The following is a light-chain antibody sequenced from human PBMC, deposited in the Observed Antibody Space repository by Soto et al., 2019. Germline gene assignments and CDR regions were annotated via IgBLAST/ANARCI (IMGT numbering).Light chain of an antibody. Sequence: EIVLTQSPATLSLSPGGRATLSCRASQSVSSYLAWYQQKPGQAPRLLIYDACNRATGIPARFSGSGSGTDFTLTISSLEPEDFAVYYCQQRSNWLALTFGGGTKVEIK. V-gene: IGKV3-11*01. CDR2: DAC. CDR3: QQRSNWLALT. J-gene: IGKJ4*01. CDR1: QSVSSY.